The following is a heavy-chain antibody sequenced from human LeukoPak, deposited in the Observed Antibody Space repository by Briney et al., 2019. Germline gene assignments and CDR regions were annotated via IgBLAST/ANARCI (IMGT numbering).Heavy chain of an antibody. Sequence: SETLSLTCAVSGGSISSSNWWSWVRQPPGKGLEWIGEIYHSGSTNYNPSLKSRVTISVDKSKNQFSLKLSSVTAADTAVYYCARQYYYDSSGYGDWGQGTLVTVSS. CDR2: IYHSGST. CDR1: GGSISSSNW. CDR3: ARQYYYDSSGYGD. J-gene: IGHJ4*02. D-gene: IGHD3-22*01. V-gene: IGHV4-4*02.